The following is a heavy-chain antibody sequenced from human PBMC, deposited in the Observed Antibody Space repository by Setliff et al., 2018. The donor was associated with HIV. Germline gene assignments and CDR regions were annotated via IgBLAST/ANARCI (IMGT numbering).Heavy chain of an antibody. CDR2: IYTSGTT. CDR1: GGSISSGGFY. CDR3: ASTRKDDYFLTAYFDS. J-gene: IGHJ4*02. V-gene: IGHV4-61*02. Sequence: PSETLSLTCTVSGGSISSGGFYWYWIRQPAGKGLEWIGRIYTSGTTNYNPSLKSRVTISMDTSKSQFSLKVNSVTAADTAVYYCASTRKDDYFLTAYFDSLGQGALVTVSS. D-gene: IGHD4-17*01.